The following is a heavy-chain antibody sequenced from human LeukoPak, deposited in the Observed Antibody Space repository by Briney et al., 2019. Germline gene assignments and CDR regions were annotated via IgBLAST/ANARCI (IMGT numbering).Heavy chain of an antibody. V-gene: IGHV3-7*01. CDR1: GFTLSDYW. Sequence: GGSLRLSCAASGFTLSDYWMSWVRQAPGKGLEWVANMNEDGSDKNYVDSVKGRFTISRDDATNSLHLQMNSLSPEDTAVYYCARESTGGRPGCWGQGTPVTVSS. CDR2: MNEDGSDK. J-gene: IGHJ4*02. CDR3: ARESTGGRPGC. D-gene: IGHD3-16*01.